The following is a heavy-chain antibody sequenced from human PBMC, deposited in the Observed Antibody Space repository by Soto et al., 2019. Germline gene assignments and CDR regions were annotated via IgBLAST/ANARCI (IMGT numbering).Heavy chain of an antibody. J-gene: IGHJ6*02. Sequence: GGSLRLSCAASGFTFSSYGMHWVRQSPGKGLEWVAVISYDGSNKYYADSVKGRFTISRDNSKNTLYLQMNSLRAEDTAVYYCAKEDIVVVPAAILAGMDVWGQGTTVTVSS. D-gene: IGHD2-2*02. CDR3: AKEDIVVVPAAILAGMDV. CDR1: GFTFSSYG. V-gene: IGHV3-30*18. CDR2: ISYDGSNK.